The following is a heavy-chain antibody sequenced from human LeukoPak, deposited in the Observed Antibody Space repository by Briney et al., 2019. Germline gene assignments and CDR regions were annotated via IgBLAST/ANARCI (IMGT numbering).Heavy chain of an antibody. CDR2: IWYDGSQK. D-gene: IGHD5-12*01. V-gene: IGHV3-33*07. J-gene: IGHJ4*02. Sequence: GGSLRLSCAASGFTFNRFAINWVRQAPGKGLEWVAIIWYDGSQKHYGDSVKGRFTVSRDNSKSTVYLQMHSLRAEDTAMYYCARDESGYEINYLRYWGQGTPVIVSS. CDR1: GFTFNRFA. CDR3: ARDESGYEINYLRY.